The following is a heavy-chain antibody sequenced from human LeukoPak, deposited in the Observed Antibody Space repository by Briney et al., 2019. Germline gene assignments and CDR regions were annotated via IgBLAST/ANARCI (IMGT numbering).Heavy chain of an antibody. CDR1: GFTFRSYW. Sequence: GGSLRLSCTASGFTFRSYWMHWVRQVPGKGLVWVSRINTDGSITTYADSVKGRFTISRDHAENTLYLQMNSLRVEDTAVYYCARDLAYWGQGTLVTVSP. CDR3: ARDLAY. V-gene: IGHV3-74*01. CDR2: INTDGSIT. J-gene: IGHJ4*02.